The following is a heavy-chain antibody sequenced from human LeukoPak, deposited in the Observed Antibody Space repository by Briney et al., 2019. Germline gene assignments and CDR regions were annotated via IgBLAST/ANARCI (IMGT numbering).Heavy chain of an antibody. D-gene: IGHD4-17*01. CDR2: TYYRSKWSN. V-gene: IGHV6-1*01. J-gene: IGHJ4*02. Sequence: SQTLSLTCAISGXSVSSNSVTWNWIRQSPSRGLEWLGRTYYRSKWSNDYTVSVKSRITINPDTSKNQFSLQLNSVTPEDTAVYYCARGADYGDYFFDYWGQGTLVTVSS. CDR1: GXSVSSNSVT. CDR3: ARGADYGDYFFDY.